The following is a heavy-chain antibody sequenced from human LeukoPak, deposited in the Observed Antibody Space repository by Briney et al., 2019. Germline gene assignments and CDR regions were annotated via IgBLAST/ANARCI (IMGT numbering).Heavy chain of an antibody. J-gene: IGHJ6*02. CDR3: ARIGYDSSGYFYGMDV. V-gene: IGHV4-59*01. Sequence: SETLSLTCTVSGGSISSYYWSWIRQPPGKGLEWIGYIYYSGSTNYNPSLKSRVTISVDTSKNQFSLKLSSVTAADTAVYYCARIGYDSSGYFYGMDVWGQGTTVTVSS. CDR2: IYYSGST. D-gene: IGHD3-22*01. CDR1: GGSISSYY.